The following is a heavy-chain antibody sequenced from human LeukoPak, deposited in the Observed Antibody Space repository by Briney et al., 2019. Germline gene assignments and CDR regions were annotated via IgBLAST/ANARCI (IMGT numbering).Heavy chain of an antibody. J-gene: IGHJ5*02. Sequence: SETLSLTCTVSGGSISSYYWSWIRQPPGKGLEWIGYIYYSGGTTYNPSLKSRVTISVDTSKNQFSLKLSSVTAADTAVYYCARFHCSGGSCFRGLYNNWFDPWGQGTLVTVSS. CDR2: IYYSGGT. CDR1: GGSISSYY. V-gene: IGHV4-59*01. CDR3: ARFHCSGGSCFRGLYNNWFDP. D-gene: IGHD2-15*01.